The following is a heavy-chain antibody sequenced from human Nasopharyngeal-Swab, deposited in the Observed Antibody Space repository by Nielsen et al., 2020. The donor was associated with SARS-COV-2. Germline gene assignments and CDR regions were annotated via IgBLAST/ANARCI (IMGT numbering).Heavy chain of an antibody. CDR3: ARDVGTYYYDSSGFLNYYYYTMDV. CDR2: MNSDETST. Sequence: GESLKISCAASGFTFSDYYMSWIRQAPGKGLVWVSRMNSDETSTSYADSVKGRFTISRDNAKNTLYLQMNSLRAEDTAVYYCARDVGTYYYDSSGFLNYYYYTMDVWGQGTTVTVSS. CDR1: GFTFSDYY. J-gene: IGHJ6*02. V-gene: IGHV3-74*01. D-gene: IGHD3-22*01.